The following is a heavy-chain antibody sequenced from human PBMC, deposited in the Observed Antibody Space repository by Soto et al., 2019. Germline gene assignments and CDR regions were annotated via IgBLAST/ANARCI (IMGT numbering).Heavy chain of an antibody. CDR1: GYSFTSYW. J-gene: IGHJ4*02. D-gene: IGHD6-13*01. CDR3: ARLATAAAAGTPLDY. V-gene: IGHV5-10-1*01. Sequence: RGESLKISCKGSGYSFTSYWISWVRQMPGKGLEWMGRIDPSDSYTNYSPSFQGHVTISADKSISTAYLQWSSLKASDTAMYYCARLATAAAAGTPLDYWGQGTLVTVSS. CDR2: IDPSDSYT.